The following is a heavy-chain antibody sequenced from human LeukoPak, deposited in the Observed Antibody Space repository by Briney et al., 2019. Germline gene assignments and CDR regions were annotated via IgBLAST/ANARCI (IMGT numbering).Heavy chain of an antibody. CDR1: GFIFRNYG. CDR2: IYTNGNT. Sequence: GGSLRLSCAASGFIFRNYGMNWVRQAPGKGLEWVSGIYTNGNTRYAGSVRGRFTISRDNSKNTLYLQMHSLRVDDTAVYYCAHLVWEYVGGLDVWGQGTTVTVSS. J-gene: IGHJ6*02. D-gene: IGHD3/OR15-3a*01. CDR3: AHLVWEYVGGLDV. V-gene: IGHV3-23*05.